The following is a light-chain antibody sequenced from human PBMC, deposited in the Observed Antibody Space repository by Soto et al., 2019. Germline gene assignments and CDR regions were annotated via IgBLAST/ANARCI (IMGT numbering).Light chain of an antibody. J-gene: IGLJ2*01. CDR1: SSNIGAGYD. CDR3: QSSDSSLSGWV. V-gene: IGLV1-40*01. Sequence: QSVLTQPPSVSGAPGQRVTISCTGSSSNIGAGYDVHWYQQIPGTAPKLLIYGNTNRPSGVPDRFSGSKSGTSASLAITGLQAEDEADYYCQSSDSSLSGWVFGGGTKLTVL. CDR2: GNT.